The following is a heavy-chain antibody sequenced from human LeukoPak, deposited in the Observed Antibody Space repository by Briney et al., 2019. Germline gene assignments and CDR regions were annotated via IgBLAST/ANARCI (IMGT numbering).Heavy chain of an antibody. CDR3: AKDPHRYGGNTLHPFDP. J-gene: IGHJ5*02. CDR2: ISGSGGST. D-gene: IGHD4-23*01. V-gene: IGHV3-23*01. Sequence: GGSLRLSCAASGFTFSSYAMSWVRQAPGKGLEWVSAISGSGGSTYYADSVKGRFTITRDNSKNTLYLQMNSLKAEDTAVYYCAKDPHRYGGNTLHPFDPWGQGTLVTVSS. CDR1: GFTFSSYA.